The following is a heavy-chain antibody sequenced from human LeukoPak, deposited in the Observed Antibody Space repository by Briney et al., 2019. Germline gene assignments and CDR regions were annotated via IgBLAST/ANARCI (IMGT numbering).Heavy chain of an antibody. V-gene: IGHV5-51*01. D-gene: IGHD2-21*01. J-gene: IGHJ4*02. CDR3: ARSRVSMHFGDY. CDR1: GYSFTNYW. Sequence: GESLKISCKGSGYSFTNYWIAWGRQMPGKGLEWMGTIYPGDSDTKYSPSFRGQVTISADKSTTTAYLQWNSLKASDTAMYYCARSRVSMHFGDYWGQGSLVTVSS. CDR2: IYPGDSDT.